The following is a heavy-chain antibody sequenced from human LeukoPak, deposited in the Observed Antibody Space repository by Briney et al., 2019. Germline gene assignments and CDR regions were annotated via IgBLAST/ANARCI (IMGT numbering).Heavy chain of an antibody. D-gene: IGHD2-15*01. CDR1: GGSISSYY. J-gene: IGHJ5*02. V-gene: IGHV4-59*01. CDR2: IYYSGFT. CDR3: AREYCSGGSCYSRGLWFDP. Sequence: SETLSLTCTVSGGSISSYYWSWIRQSPGKGLEWIGYIYYSGFTNYNPSLKSRVTISVDTSKNQFSLKLRSVTAADTALYYCAREYCSGGSCYSRGLWFDPWGQGTLVTVSS.